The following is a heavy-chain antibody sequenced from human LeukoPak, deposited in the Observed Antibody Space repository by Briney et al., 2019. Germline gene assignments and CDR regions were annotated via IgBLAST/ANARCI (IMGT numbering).Heavy chain of an antibody. CDR1: GGSFSGYY. Sequence: SETLSLTCAVYGGSFSGYYWSWIRQPPGKGLEWIGEINHSGSTNYNPSLKSRVTISVDTSKNQFSLKLSSVTAADTAVYYCAREGDGYTFDYWGQGTLVTVSS. CDR2: INHSGST. J-gene: IGHJ4*02. CDR3: AREGDGYTFDY. D-gene: IGHD5-24*01. V-gene: IGHV4-34*01.